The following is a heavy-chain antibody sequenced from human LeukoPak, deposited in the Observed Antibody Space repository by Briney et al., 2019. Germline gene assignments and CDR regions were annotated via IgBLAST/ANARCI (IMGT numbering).Heavy chain of an antibody. CDR3: ARFGPDAFDI. Sequence: GGSLRLSCAASGFTFSDYDMHWVGQVTGRGLEWVSTIGTVGDTYYRDSVKGRFTISRENANNSLYLQMNSLRGGDTAVYYCARFGPDAFDIWGPGTMVTVSS. J-gene: IGHJ3*02. D-gene: IGHD3-16*01. CDR1: GFTFSDYD. CDR2: IGTVGDT. V-gene: IGHV3-13*01.